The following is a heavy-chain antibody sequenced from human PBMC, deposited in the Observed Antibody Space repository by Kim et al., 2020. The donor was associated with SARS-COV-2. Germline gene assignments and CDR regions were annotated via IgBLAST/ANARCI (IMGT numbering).Heavy chain of an antibody. D-gene: IGHD3-22*01. V-gene: IGHV4-39*01. CDR3: ARSYYDSSGYYPSPFGY. Sequence: LKSRVTISVDTSKNQFSLKLSSVIAADTAVYYCARSYYDSSGYYPSPFGYWGQGTLVTVSS. J-gene: IGHJ4*02.